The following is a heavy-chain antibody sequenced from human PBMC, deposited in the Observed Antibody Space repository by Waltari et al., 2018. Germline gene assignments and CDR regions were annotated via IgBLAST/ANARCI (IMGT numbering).Heavy chain of an antibody. CDR3: ARPLTGTEGDDAFDI. D-gene: IGHD1-7*01. J-gene: IGHJ3*02. CDR1: GYSISSGYY. V-gene: IGHV4-38-2*01. CDR2: IYHSGST. Sequence: QVQLQESGPGLVKPSETLSLTCAVSGYSISSGYYWGCIRQPPGKGLEWIGRIYHSGSTYYNPSLKSRVTISVDTSKNQFSLKLSSVTAADTAVYYCARPLTGTEGDDAFDIWGQGTMVTVSS.